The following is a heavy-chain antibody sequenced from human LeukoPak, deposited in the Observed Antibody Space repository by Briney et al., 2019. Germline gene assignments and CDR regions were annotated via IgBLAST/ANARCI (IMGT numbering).Heavy chain of an antibody. D-gene: IGHD3-22*01. V-gene: IGHV1-69*05. Sequence: SVKVSCKASGGTFISYAISWVRQAPGRGLEWMGGIIPIFGTANYAQKFQGRVTITTDESTSTAYMELSSLRSEDTAVYYCASSYDSSGPSADWGQGTLVTVSS. CDR2: IIPIFGTA. CDR3: ASSYDSSGPSAD. J-gene: IGHJ4*02. CDR1: GGTFISYA.